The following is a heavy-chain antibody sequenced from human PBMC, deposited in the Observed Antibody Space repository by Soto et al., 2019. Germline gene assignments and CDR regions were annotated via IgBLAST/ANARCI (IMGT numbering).Heavy chain of an antibody. Sequence: QVQLQESGPGLVKPSGTLSLTCAVSGGSFTSNNWWTWVRQPPGQGLEWIGEIYRTGSTNYNPSLKSRVTISLYKSENQFSLKVTSLTAADTAVYYCASRAPGTSVDYWGQGTLVTVSS. D-gene: IGHD1-7*01. J-gene: IGHJ4*02. V-gene: IGHV4-4*02. CDR1: GGSFTSNNW. CDR2: IYRTGST. CDR3: ASRAPGTSVDY.